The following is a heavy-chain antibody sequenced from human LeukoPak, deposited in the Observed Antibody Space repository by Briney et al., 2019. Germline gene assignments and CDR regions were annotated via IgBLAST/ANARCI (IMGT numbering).Heavy chain of an antibody. V-gene: IGHV4-59*13. CDR2: IYYSGST. Sequence: SETLSLTCTVSGGSISSYYWSWIRQPPGKGLEWIGYIYYSGSTNYNPSLKSRVTISVDTSKNRFSLKLSSVTAADTAVYYCASRGYSYTYDYWGQGTLVTASS. CDR3: ASRGYSYTYDY. D-gene: IGHD5-18*01. CDR1: GGSISSYY. J-gene: IGHJ4*02.